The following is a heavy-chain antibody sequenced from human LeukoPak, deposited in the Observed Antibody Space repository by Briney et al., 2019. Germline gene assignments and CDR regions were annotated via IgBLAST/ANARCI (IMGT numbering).Heavy chain of an antibody. D-gene: IGHD3-10*01. CDR1: GFTFSSYA. V-gene: IGHV3-23*01. CDR2: ISDSGGSV. CDR3: ARTIDYYGAGSTRGYFAY. J-gene: IGHJ4*02. Sequence: PGGSLRLSCAASGFTFSSYAMNWVRQAPGKGLEWVSGISDSGGSVYYADSVKGRLTISRDNSKNTVYLQMSGLRAEDAAVYYCARTIDYYGAGSTRGYFAYWGQGTLVTVSS.